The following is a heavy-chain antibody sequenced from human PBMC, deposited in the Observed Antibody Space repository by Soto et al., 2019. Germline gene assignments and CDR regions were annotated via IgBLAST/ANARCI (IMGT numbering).Heavy chain of an antibody. CDR2: IKYSGTT. CDR1: YGNSISSGVR. Sequence: SETMSLSCTVAYGNSISSGVRCSRNNKPPGKGLEWIASIKYSGTTFYNPSLKSRVTLSVDTSKNQFALKLSSVTAAETAVYYCARHGITGSYYDAFDIWGQGTMVTVSS. D-gene: IGHD1-26*01. V-gene: IGHV4-39*01. J-gene: IGHJ3*02. CDR3: ARHGITGSYYDAFDI.